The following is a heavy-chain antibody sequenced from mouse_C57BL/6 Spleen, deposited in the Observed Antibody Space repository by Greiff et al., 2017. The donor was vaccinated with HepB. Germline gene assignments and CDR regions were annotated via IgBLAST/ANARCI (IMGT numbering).Heavy chain of an antibody. V-gene: IGHV1-77*01. CDR1: GYTFTDYY. Sequence: VQLQQSGAELVKPGASVKISCKASGYTFTDYYINWVKQRPGQGLEWIGKIGPGSGSTYYNEKFKGKATLTADKSSSTAYMQLSSLTSEDSAVYFCARSGSPITTVVATPFAYWGQGTLVTVSA. CDR3: ARSGSPITTVVATPFAY. CDR2: IGPGSGST. D-gene: IGHD1-1*01. J-gene: IGHJ3*01.